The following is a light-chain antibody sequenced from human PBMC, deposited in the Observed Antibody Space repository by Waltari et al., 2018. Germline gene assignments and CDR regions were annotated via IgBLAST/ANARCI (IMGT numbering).Light chain of an antibody. CDR1: QSISGY. CDR3: QQSYRTPPLT. Sequence: DIQMTQSPSSLSASVRDRVTITCRASQSISGYLNWYQQKPGKAPKVLLYATSSLQSGVPSRFSGSGSGTDFTRTITSLQPEDFATYYCQQSYRTPPLTFGGGTKVEIK. J-gene: IGKJ4*01. CDR2: ATS. V-gene: IGKV1-39*01.